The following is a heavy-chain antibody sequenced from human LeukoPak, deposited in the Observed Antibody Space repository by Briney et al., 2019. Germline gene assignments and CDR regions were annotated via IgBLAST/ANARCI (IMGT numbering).Heavy chain of an antibody. CDR1: GGSFSGYY. J-gene: IGHJ4*02. V-gene: IGHV4-34*01. CDR3: ARAYRAHQTFRSYHFFDF. Sequence: SETLSLTCAVYGGSFSGYYWNWIRQPPGKGLEWIGEINHYGSTKYSPSLKSRVTISGDTSKNQFSLRLNSVTAADTAVYYCARAYRAHQTFRSYHFFDFWGRGTLVTVSS. CDR2: INHYGST. D-gene: IGHD5-18*01.